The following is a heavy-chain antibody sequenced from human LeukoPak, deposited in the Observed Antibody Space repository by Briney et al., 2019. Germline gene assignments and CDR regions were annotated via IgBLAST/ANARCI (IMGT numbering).Heavy chain of an antibody. D-gene: IGHD3-16*01. Sequence: PGGSLRLSCVGSGFAFGVHAMSWVRQAPGKGPEWVATIGSGADLFYAESAKGRFTISRDDPRNTVWLQMNSLRAEDTALYYCAKDWTPHNRVYDCLDAWGQGTQVTVSS. V-gene: IGHV3-23*01. CDR2: IGSGADL. CDR1: GFAFGVHA. J-gene: IGHJ5*02. CDR3: AKDWTPHNRVYDCLDA.